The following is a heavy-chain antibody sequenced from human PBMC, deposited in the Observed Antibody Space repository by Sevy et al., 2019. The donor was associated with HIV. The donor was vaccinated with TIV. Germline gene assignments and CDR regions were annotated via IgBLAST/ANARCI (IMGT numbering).Heavy chain of an antibody. CDR3: AKTINSGVGVVPAANYYYYGMDV. D-gene: IGHD2-2*01. CDR1: GFTFSGYA. CDR2: ISGKGGST. V-gene: IGHV3-23*01. Sequence: GGSLRLSCAASGFTFSGYAMSWVRQAPGKGLEWVSAISGKGGSTHYADSVEGRFTISRDNSKNTLYLQMNSLRAEDTAVYYCAKTINSGVGVVPAANYYYYGMDVWGQGTTVTVSS. J-gene: IGHJ6*02.